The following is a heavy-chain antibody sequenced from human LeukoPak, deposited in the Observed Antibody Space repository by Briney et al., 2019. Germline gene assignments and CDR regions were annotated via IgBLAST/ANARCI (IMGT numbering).Heavy chain of an antibody. J-gene: IGHJ4*02. D-gene: IGHD3-3*01. V-gene: IGHV3-53*01. CDR2: IYTSGST. Sequence: QSGGSLRLSCAASGFTVSSTYMSWVRQAPGKGLEWVSVIYTSGSTNYADSVRGRFTISRDNSKNTLYLQMNSLRAEDTAVYYCARETRLRFFYYYFDYWGQGALVTVSS. CDR3: ARETRLRFFYYYFDY. CDR1: GFTVSSTY.